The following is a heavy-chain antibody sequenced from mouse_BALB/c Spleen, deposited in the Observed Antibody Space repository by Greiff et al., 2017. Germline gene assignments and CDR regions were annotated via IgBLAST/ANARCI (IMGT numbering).Heavy chain of an antibody. J-gene: IGHJ3*01. CDR1: GYTFTSYY. Sequence: VHLVESGPELVKPGASVRISCKASGYTFTSYYIHWVKQRPGQGLEWIGWIYPGNVNTKYNEKFKGKATLTADKSSSTAYMQLSSLTSEDSAVYFCAREATVVARGFAYWGQGTLVTVSA. CDR3: AREATVVARGFAY. D-gene: IGHD1-1*01. CDR2: IYPGNVNT. V-gene: IGHV1S56*01.